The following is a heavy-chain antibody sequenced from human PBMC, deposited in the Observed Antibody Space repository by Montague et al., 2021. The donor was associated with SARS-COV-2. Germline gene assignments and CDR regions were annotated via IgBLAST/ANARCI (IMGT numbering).Heavy chain of an antibody. V-gene: IGHV4-34*01. CDR3: ARGYRQWLVRPPHYYYFDY. D-gene: IGHD6-19*01. CDR1: GGSFSGYY. Sequence: SETLSLTCAVYGGSFSGYYWSWIRQPPGKGLEWIGEINHSGSTNYNPSLKSRVTISVDTSKNQFSLKPSSVTAADTAVYYCARGYRQWLVRPPHYYYFDYWGQGTLVAVSS. J-gene: IGHJ4*02. CDR2: INHSGST.